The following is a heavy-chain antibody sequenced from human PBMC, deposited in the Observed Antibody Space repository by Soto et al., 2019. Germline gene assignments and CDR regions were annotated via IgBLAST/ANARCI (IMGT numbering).Heavy chain of an antibody. V-gene: IGHV1-69*13. CDR2: IIPIFGTA. Sequence: SVKVSCKASGGTFSSYAISWVRQAPGQGLEWMGGIIPIFGTANYAQKFQGRVTITADESTSTAYMELSSLRSEDTAVYYCARVQAGATDYYYYGMDVWGQGTTVTVSS. J-gene: IGHJ6*02. CDR1: GGTFSSYA. D-gene: IGHD6-13*01. CDR3: ARVQAGATDYYYYGMDV.